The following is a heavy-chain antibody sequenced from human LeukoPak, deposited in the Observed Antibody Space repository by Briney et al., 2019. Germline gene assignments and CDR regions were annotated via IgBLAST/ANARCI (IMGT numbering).Heavy chain of an antibody. CDR2: IYSGGST. J-gene: IGHJ3*02. Sequence: PGGSLRLSCAASGFTVSSNYMSWVRQAPGKGLEWVSVIYSGGSTYYADSVKGRFTISRDNSKNTLYLQMNSLRAEDTAVYYCARFDSSGYSDAFDIWGQGTMVTVSS. CDR1: GFTVSSNY. CDR3: ARFDSSGYSDAFDI. D-gene: IGHD3-22*01. V-gene: IGHV3-53*01.